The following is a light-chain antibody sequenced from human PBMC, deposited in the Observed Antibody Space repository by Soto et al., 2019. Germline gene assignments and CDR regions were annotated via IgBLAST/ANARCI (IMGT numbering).Light chain of an antibody. CDR1: QDISNY. CDR2: DAS. J-gene: IGKJ4*01. Sequence: DIQMSQSPSSVSASVGDRFTITCQASQDISNYLNWYQQKPGKAPKLLIYDASNLETGVPSRFSGSGSGTDFTFTISSLQPEDIATYYCQQYDNLPLTFGGGTKVDI. CDR3: QQYDNLPLT. V-gene: IGKV1-33*01.